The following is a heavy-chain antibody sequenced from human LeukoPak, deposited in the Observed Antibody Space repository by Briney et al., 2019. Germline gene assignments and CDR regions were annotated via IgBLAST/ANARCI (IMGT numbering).Heavy chain of an antibody. CDR1: GFTFSSYG. Sequence: GGSLRLSCAASGFTFSSYGMHWVRQAPGKGLEWVAFIRYDGSNKYYADSVKGRFTISRDNSKNTLYLQMNSLRAEDTAVYYCAKAREIWSGYLDFDYWGQGTLVTVSS. J-gene: IGHJ4*02. CDR2: IRYDGSNK. D-gene: IGHD3-3*01. CDR3: AKAREIWSGYLDFDY. V-gene: IGHV3-30*02.